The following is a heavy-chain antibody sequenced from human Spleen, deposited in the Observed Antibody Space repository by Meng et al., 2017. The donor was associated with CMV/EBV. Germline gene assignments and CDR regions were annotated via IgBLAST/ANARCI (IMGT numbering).Heavy chain of an antibody. Sequence: WVQQGPGKGLEWMGLVDPEDGETMYAEKFQGRVTITADTSTDTAYMDLSRLRSISTSLSYFAPFIILLLFSLLSSYWRYLANSWFDPWGQGTLVTVSS. CDR3: APFIILLLFSLLSSYWRYLANSWFDP. J-gene: IGHJ5*02. D-gene: IGHD3-10*01. V-gene: IGHV1-69-2*01. CDR2: VDPEDGET.